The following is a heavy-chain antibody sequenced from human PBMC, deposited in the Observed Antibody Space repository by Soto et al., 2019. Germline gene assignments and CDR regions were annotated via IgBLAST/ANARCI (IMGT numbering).Heavy chain of an antibody. CDR3: SKSHRATTVATRTCDFDL. CDR2: LSGGGGST. V-gene: IGHV3-23*01. CDR1: GESVGSLG. Sequence: SGAACGESVGSLGIAWGRKNHGDGLEWDTSLSGGGGSTYYDNSVRGRFTISRDNSNGTLFLQMNNLRAEDTAVYFCSKSHRATTVATRTCDFDLSARAPLVT. J-gene: IGHJ2*01. D-gene: IGHD4-17*01.